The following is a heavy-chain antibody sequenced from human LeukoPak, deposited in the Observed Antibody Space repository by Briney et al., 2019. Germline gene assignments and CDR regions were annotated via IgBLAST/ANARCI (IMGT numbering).Heavy chain of an antibody. D-gene: IGHD6-19*01. V-gene: IGHV4-30-2*01. J-gene: IGHJ4*02. Sequence: SQTLSLTCTVSGGSISSGGYYWSWIRQPPGKGLEWIGYIYHSGSTYYNPSLKSRVTISVDRSKNQFSLKLSSVTAADTAVYYCARVVAVAGTKTIDYWGQGTLVTVSS. CDR1: GGSISSGGYY. CDR3: ARVVAVAGTKTIDY. CDR2: IYHSGST.